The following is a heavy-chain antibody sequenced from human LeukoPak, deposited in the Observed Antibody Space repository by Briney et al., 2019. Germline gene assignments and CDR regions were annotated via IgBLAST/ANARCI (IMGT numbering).Heavy chain of an antibody. Sequence: SETLSLTCAVSGGSIIVSAWWSWVRQPPGKGLEWIGEIFHSGNTNYNPSLKSRVTISIDKSKNQFSLKLTSVTAADTAVYYCARAFSGSYLYYFDYWGQGTLVTVSS. CDR2: IFHSGNT. CDR1: GGSIIVSAW. J-gene: IGHJ4*02. D-gene: IGHD1-26*01. V-gene: IGHV4-4*02. CDR3: ARAFSGSYLYYFDY.